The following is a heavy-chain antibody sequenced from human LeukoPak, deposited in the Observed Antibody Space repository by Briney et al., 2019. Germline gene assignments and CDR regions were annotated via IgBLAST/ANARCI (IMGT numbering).Heavy chain of an antibody. D-gene: IGHD2-2*01. Sequence: GGSLRLSCAASGFTFSSYAMSWVRQAPGKGLEWVSAISGSGGSTYYADSVKGRFTISRDNSKNTLYLQMNSLRAEDTAVYYCARDPFGSRTSDYWGQGTLVTVSS. CDR3: ARDPFGSRTSDY. V-gene: IGHV3-23*01. CDR2: ISGSGGST. CDR1: GFTFSSYA. J-gene: IGHJ4*02.